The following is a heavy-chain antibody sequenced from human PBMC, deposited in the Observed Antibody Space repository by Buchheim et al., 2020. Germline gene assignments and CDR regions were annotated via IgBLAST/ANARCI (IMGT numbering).Heavy chain of an antibody. J-gene: IGHJ6*02. CDR2: INPNSGGT. V-gene: IGHV1-2*02. CDR3: ARASYDFWSGYYRGYYYYYGMDV. Sequence: QVQLVQSGAEVKKPGASVKVSCKASGYTFTGYYMHWVRQAPGQGLEWMGWINPNSGGTNYAQKFQGRVPMTRDTSISTAYMELSRLRSDDTAVYYCARASYDFWSGYYRGYYYYYGMDVWGQGTT. CDR1: GYTFTGYY. D-gene: IGHD3-3*01.